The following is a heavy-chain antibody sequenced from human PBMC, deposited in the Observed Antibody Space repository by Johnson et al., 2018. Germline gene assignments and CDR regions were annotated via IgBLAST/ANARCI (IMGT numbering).Heavy chain of an antibody. CDR3: AKDEQYLVQYFQD. D-gene: IGHD6-13*01. CDR1: GFTFSSYS. J-gene: IGHJ1*01. Sequence: VESGGSLRLSCAASGFTFSSYSMNWVRQAPGKGLEWVSSISSSSTTHYKDSVKGRFTVSRDNSKNTPYLQMNSLRAEDTAVYYCAKDEQYLVQYFQDWGQGNLVTVSS. V-gene: IGHV3-69-1*02. CDR2: ISSSSTT.